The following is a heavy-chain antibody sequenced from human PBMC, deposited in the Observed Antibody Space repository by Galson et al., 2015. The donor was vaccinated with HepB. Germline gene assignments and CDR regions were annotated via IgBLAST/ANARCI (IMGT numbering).Heavy chain of an antibody. D-gene: IGHD1-1*01. J-gene: IGHJ4*02. CDR2: IDPSDSYT. V-gene: IGHV5-10-1*01. CDR3: ARAPLNWNDVGYFDY. CDR1: GYSFTSYW. Sequence: QSGAEVKKPGESLKISCKGSGYSFTSYWIGWVRQMPGKGLEWMGRIDPSDSYTNYSPSFQGHVTISADKSISTAYLQWSSLKASDTAMYYCARAPLNWNDVGYFDYWGQGTLVTVSS.